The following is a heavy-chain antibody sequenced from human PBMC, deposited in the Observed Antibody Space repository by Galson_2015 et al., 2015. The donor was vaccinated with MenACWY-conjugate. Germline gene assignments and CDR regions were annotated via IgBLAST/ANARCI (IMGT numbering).Heavy chain of an antibody. Sequence: ETLSLTCTVSGGSVSSGSYWTWVRQPPGKGLEWIGLIYSSGSTKYNPSLKSRVTISLDMSKNQVSLKLSSVTAADTAVYYCAREYNKWGQGTLVTVSS. V-gene: IGHV4-61*01. J-gene: IGHJ4*02. CDR1: GGSVSSGSY. CDR2: IYSSGST. CDR3: AREYNK. D-gene: IGHD1-14*01.